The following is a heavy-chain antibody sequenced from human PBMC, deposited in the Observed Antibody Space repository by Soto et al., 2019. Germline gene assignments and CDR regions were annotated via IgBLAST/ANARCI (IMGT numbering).Heavy chain of an antibody. D-gene: IGHD2-21*02. V-gene: IGHV4-38-2*01. J-gene: IGHJ3*02. Sequence: PSETLSLTCAVSGYSITTGYSWGWIRQPPGKGLEWIGNIFHSGSTYYNPSLKSRLTVSADTSKSQFSLKLRSVTAADTAIYYCARESSGGNSDFDIWGQGTMVTVSS. CDR1: GYSITTGYS. CDR2: IFHSGST. CDR3: ARESSGGNSDFDI.